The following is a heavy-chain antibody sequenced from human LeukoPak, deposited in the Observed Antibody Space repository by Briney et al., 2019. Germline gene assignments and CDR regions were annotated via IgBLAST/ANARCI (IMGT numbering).Heavy chain of an antibody. D-gene: IGHD3-22*01. J-gene: IGHJ4*02. Sequence: GGSLRLSCAASGFTFDDYAMHWVRQAPGKGLEWVSGISWNSGSIGYADSVKGRFTISRDNAKNSLYLQMNSLRAEDTAVYYCAKDLYDSSGLDYWGQGTLVTVSS. V-gene: IGHV3-9*01. CDR3: AKDLYDSSGLDY. CDR1: GFTFDDYA. CDR2: ISWNSGSI.